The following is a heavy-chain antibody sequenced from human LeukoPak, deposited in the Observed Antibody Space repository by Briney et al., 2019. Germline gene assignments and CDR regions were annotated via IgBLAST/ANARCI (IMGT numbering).Heavy chain of an antibody. J-gene: IGHJ4*02. CDR2: ISAYNGNT. CDR3: ARVFLYYDILTGYYGSWYLDY. V-gene: IGHV1-18*01. D-gene: IGHD3-9*01. Sequence: ASVKVSCKASGYTFTSFGISWVRQAPGQGLGWMGWISAYNGNTNYAQRLQGRVTMTTDTSTSTAYMELRSLRPDDTAVDYCARVFLYYDILTGYYGSWYLDYWGQGTLVTVSS. CDR1: GYTFTSFG.